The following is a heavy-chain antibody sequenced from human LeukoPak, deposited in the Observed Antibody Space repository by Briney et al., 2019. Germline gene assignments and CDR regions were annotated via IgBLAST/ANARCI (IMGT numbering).Heavy chain of an antibody. D-gene: IGHD5-18*01. J-gene: IGHJ6*04. CDR3: ARGRKWDTALVSHYYGMDV. CDR2: INHSGST. CDR1: GGSFSGYY. Sequence: SETLSLTCAVYGGSFSGYYWSWIGQPRGKGLEWIGEINHSGSTNYNPSLKSRVTISVDTSKNQFSLKLSSVTAADTAVYYCARGRKWDTALVSHYYGMDVWGKGTMVTVSS. V-gene: IGHV4-34*01.